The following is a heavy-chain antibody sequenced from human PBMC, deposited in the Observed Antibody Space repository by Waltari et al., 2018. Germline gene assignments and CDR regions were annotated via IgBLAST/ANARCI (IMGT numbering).Heavy chain of an antibody. J-gene: IGHJ1*01. V-gene: IGHV4-39*01. Sequence: QLQLQESGPRLVKPSETLSLTCTVPGGPVSSSSYYRGRIRQPPGKGLVGVGSVYYSGSTYYNPSLKSRVTISEDTSKNLFSLRLTSVTAADTAVYYCARQGGYDILTGDYAGSGFGYFHHWGQGTLVTVSS. CDR2: VYYSGST. CDR1: GGPVSSSSYY. D-gene: IGHD3-9*01. CDR3: ARQGGYDILTGDYAGSGFGYFHH.